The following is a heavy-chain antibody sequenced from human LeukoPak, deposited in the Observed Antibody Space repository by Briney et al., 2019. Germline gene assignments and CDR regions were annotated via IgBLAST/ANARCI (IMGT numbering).Heavy chain of an antibody. Sequence: SETLSLTCTVSGCSISSYYWSWIRQPAGKGLEWIGRIHTSGSTNYNPSLKSRVTMSVDTSKNQFSLKLSSVTAADTAVYYCASRGHVGSGTYSPYDYWGQGTLVTVSS. V-gene: IGHV4-4*07. J-gene: IGHJ4*02. CDR1: GCSISSYY. D-gene: IGHD3-10*01. CDR3: ASRGHVGSGTYSPYDY. CDR2: IHTSGST.